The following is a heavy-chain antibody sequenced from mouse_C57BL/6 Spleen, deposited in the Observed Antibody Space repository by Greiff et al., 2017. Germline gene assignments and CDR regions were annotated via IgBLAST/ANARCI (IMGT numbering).Heavy chain of an antibody. CDR1: GFTFSDYY. D-gene: IGHD4-1*01. Sequence: EVKVEESGGGLVQPGGSLKLSCAASGFTFSDYYMYWVRQTPEKRLEWVAYISNGGGSTYYPDTVKGRFTISRDNAKNTLYLQMSRLKSEDTAMYYCARLLGRTYAMDYWGQGTSVTVSS. CDR2: ISNGGGST. V-gene: IGHV5-12*01. J-gene: IGHJ4*01. CDR3: ARLLGRTYAMDY.